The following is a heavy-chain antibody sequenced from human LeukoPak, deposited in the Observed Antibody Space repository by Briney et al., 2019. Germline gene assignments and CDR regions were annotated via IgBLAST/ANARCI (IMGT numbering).Heavy chain of an antibody. V-gene: IGHV4-39*07. D-gene: IGHD2-2*02. J-gene: IGHJ2*01. Sequence: SETLSLTCTVSGGSISSSSYYWGWVRQPPGRGLEWIGSIYYSGSTNYNPSLKSRVTITVDTSKNQFSLKLSSVTAADTAVYYCARDPHYCSITSCYTPYWYFDLWGRGTLVTVSS. CDR3: ARDPHYCSITSCYTPYWYFDL. CDR1: GGSISSSSYY. CDR2: IYYSGST.